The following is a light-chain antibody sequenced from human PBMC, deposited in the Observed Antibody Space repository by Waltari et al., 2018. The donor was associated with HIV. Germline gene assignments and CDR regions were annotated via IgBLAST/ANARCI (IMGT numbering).Light chain of an antibody. J-gene: IGKJ1*01. CDR3: QQYDTSSPT. CDR2: KAS. Sequence: DIQMTQFPSSTSASTGARVTIPSRASQGIGSWLAWYQQKPGKAPKLLIYKASDLESGVPSRFSGRGSGTEFTLTISSLQPDDSATYYCQQYDTSSPTFGQGTKVEVK. V-gene: IGKV1-5*03. CDR1: QGIGSW.